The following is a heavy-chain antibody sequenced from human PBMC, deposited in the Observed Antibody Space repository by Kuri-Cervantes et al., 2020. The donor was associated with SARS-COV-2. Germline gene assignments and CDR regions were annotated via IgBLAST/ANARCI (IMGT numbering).Heavy chain of an antibody. CDR2: IVVGSGNT. J-gene: IGHJ3*02. V-gene: IGHV1-58*02. CDR1: GFTFTSSA. CDR3: ARTRIAAAGTDAFDI. D-gene: IGHD6-13*01. Sequence: SVKVSCKASGFTFTSSAMQWVRQARGQRLEWIGWIVVGSGNTNYAQKFQERVTITRDMSTSTAYMELSSLRSEDMAVYYCARTRIAAAGTDAFDIWGQGTMVTVS.